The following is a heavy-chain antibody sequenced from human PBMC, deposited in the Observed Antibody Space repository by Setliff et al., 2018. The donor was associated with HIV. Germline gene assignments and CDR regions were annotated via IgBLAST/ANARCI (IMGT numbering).Heavy chain of an antibody. Sequence: GGSLILSCVVSGFTFSPYAIHWVRQAPGMGLEWVAMIWADEITKFYADSVKGRFTISRDNSKNTMYLQMNTLRVEDTAVYYCARDPPGSGFHLDYWGQGTPVTVS. CDR2: IWADEITK. J-gene: IGHJ4*02. V-gene: IGHV3-33*08. CDR3: ARDPPGSGFHLDY. CDR1: GFTFSPYA. D-gene: IGHD5-12*01.